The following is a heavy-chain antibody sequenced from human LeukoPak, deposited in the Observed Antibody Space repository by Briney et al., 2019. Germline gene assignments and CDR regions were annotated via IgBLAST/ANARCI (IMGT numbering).Heavy chain of an antibody. J-gene: IGHJ4*02. Sequence: ASVKVSCKASGYIFTSYNIYWVRQATGQGLEWMGIINPSGGSTNYAQKFQGRVTMTRDTSTSTVYMELSSLRSDDTAVYYCARFAVHRRITVAGQFGLDYWGQGTLVSVSS. CDR3: ARFAVHRRITVAGQFGLDY. D-gene: IGHD6-19*01. V-gene: IGHV1-46*01. CDR2: INPSGGST. CDR1: GYIFTSYN.